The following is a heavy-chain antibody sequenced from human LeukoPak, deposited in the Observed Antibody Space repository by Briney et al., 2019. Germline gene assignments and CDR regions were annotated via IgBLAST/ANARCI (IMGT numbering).Heavy chain of an antibody. D-gene: IGHD1-1*01. V-gene: IGHV4-34*01. Sequence: PSETLSLTCAVYGGSFSAYYWRWIRQPPGKGLEWIAEINHRGDTNYNPSLKSRVTISVDTSKNQFSLKRTSLTAADTAVDYCARGPTISETGYFDYWGQGTLVTVSS. CDR3: ARGPTISETGYFDY. J-gene: IGHJ4*03. CDR2: INHRGDT. CDR1: GGSFSAYY.